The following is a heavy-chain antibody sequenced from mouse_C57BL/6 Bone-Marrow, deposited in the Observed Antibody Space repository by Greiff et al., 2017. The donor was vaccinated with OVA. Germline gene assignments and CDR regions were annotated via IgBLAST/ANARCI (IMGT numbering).Heavy chain of an antibody. CDR1: GYTFTSYW. V-gene: IGHV1-59*01. CDR2: IDPSDSYT. CDR3: ASDHDGSSEY. D-gene: IGHD1-1*01. J-gene: IGHJ2*01. Sequence: VQLQQPGAELVRPGTSVKLSCKASGYTFTSYWMHWVKQRPGQGLEWIGVIDPSDSYTNYNQKFKGKATLTADTSSSTAYMQLSSLTSEDSAVYYCASDHDGSSEYWGQGTTLTVTA.